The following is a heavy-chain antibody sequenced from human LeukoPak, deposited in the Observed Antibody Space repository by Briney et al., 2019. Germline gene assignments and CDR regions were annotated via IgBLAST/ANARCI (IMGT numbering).Heavy chain of an antibody. CDR2: IWYDGSNK. CDR1: GFTFSSYG. D-gene: IGHD6-13*01. CDR3: ARERSFSAAGTWFNWFDP. J-gene: IGHJ5*02. V-gene: IGHV3-33*01. Sequence: PGGSLRLSCAASGFTFSSYGMRWVRQAPGKGLEWVAVIWYDGSNKYYADSVKGRFTISRDNSKNTLYLQMNSLRAEDTAVYYCARERSFSAAGTWFNWFDPWGQGTLVIVSS.